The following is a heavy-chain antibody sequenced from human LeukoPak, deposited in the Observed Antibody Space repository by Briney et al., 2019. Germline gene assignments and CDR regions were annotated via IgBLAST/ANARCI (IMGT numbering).Heavy chain of an antibody. CDR2: ISYDGSNK. J-gene: IGHJ4*02. CDR3: AKGRTYYYGSGSSSFDY. V-gene: IGHV3-30*18. CDR1: GFTFSSYG. Sequence: GGSLRLSCAASGFTFSSYGMHWVRQAPGKGLEWVAVISYDGSNKYYADSVKGRFTISRDNSKNTLYLQMNSLRAEDTAVYYCAKGRTYYYGSGSSSFDYWGQGTLVTVSS. D-gene: IGHD3-10*01.